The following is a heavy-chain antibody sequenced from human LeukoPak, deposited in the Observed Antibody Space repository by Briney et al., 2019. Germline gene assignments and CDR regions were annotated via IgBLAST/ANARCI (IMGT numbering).Heavy chain of an antibody. CDR1: GFTFSSYG. D-gene: IGHD3-16*02. V-gene: IGHV3-30*18. CDR3: AKVNDYVWGSYRRWPKDDAFDX. J-gene: IGHJ3*01. Sequence: GGSLRLSCAASGFTFSSYGMHWVRQAPGKGLEWVAVISYDGSNKYYADSVKGRFTISRDNSKNTLYLQMNSLRAEDTAVYYCAKVNDYVWGSYRRWPKDDAFDXXXQXTXXXVSS. CDR2: ISYDGSNK.